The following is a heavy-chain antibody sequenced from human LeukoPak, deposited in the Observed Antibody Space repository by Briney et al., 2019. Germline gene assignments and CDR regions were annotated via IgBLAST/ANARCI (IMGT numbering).Heavy chain of an antibody. Sequence: SETLSLTCTVSGGSISSSSYYWGWIRQPPGKGLEWIGSIYYSGSTYYNPSLKSRVTISVDTSKNQFSLKLSSVTAANTAVYYCANGLGYCSTTSCYGNFDYWGQGTLVTVSS. D-gene: IGHD2-2*01. CDR1: GGSISSSSYY. CDR3: ANGLGYCSTTSCYGNFDY. CDR2: IYYSGST. V-gene: IGHV4-39*07. J-gene: IGHJ4*02.